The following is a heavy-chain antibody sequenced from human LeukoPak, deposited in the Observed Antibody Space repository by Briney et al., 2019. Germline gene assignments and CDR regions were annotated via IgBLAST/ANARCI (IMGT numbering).Heavy chain of an antibody. V-gene: IGHV4-39*01. Sequence: SETLSLTCTVSGGSISSSSYYWGWIRQPPGKGLEWIGSIYYSGSTYYNPSFKSRVTISVDTSKNQFSLKLSSVTAADTAVYYCASRTPWYYYDSSGYLDFDYWGQGTLVTVSS. J-gene: IGHJ4*02. D-gene: IGHD3-22*01. CDR1: GGSISSSSYY. CDR3: ASRTPWYYYDSSGYLDFDY. CDR2: IYYSGST.